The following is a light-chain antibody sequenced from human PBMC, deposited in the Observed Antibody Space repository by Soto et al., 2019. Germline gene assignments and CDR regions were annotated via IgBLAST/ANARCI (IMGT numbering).Light chain of an antibody. CDR1: QGISNS. Sequence: DIQMTQSPSSLSASVGDRVTITCRASQGISNSLAWYQQNAGKSPKLLIYAASNLQSGVPSRFSGSGSGTDFSRNISSLQPEDVATYYGQNYNSARVTFGGGTKVEIK. CDR3: QNYNSARVT. CDR2: AAS. V-gene: IGKV1-27*01. J-gene: IGKJ4*01.